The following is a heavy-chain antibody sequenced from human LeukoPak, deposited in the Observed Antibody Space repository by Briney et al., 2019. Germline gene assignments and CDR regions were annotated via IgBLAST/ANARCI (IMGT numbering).Heavy chain of an antibody. J-gene: IGHJ4*02. CDR3: XXXXDXXXYELDY. CDR2: IWYDGSNK. Sequence: PGRSLRLSCAASGFTFSSYGMHWVRQAPGKGLEWVAVIWYDGSNKYYADSVKGRFTISRDNSKNTLYLQMNSLRAEDTAVYYCXXXXDXXXYELDYWGQGTLVTV. CDR1: GFTFSSYG. D-gene: IGHD2-2*01. V-gene: IGHV3-33*01.